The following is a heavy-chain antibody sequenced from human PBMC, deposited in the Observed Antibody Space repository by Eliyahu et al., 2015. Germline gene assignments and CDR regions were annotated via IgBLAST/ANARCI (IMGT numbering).Heavy chain of an antibody. D-gene: IGHD5-24*01. V-gene: IGHV3-15*01. CDR2: IQSKADGWAT. Sequence: EVQLVDSGGGLVKPGGSLRLSCAASGFXFXNAWMSWVRQAPGKGLGWVGRIQSKADGWATDYAAPVKGRFTISRDDSKTTLYLQMNSLKIEDTAVYYCTTQWRDGYNRGYFGFWGQGTLVTVSS. CDR3: TTQWRDGYNRGYFGF. J-gene: IGHJ4*02. CDR1: GFXFXNAW.